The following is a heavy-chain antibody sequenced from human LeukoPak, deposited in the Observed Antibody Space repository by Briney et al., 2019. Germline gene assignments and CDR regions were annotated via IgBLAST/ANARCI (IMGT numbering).Heavy chain of an antibody. CDR3: ARAGTTFSNWFDP. Sequence: PSETLSLTCTVSGGSISSYYWSWIRQPPGKGLEWIGYIYYSGSTNYNPSLKSRITISVDTSKNQFSLKLSSVTAADTAVYYCARAGTTFSNWFDPWGQGTLVTVSS. CDR2: IYYSGST. V-gene: IGHV4-59*01. J-gene: IGHJ5*02. D-gene: IGHD3-16*01. CDR1: GGSISSYY.